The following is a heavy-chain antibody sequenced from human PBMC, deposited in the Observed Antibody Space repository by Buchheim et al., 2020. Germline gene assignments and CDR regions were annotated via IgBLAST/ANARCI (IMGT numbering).Heavy chain of an antibody. Sequence: EVQLVESGGGLVQPGGSLRLSCAASGFTINSYWMHWVRQVPGKGPVWVSRIDSDGTNTNYADSVKGRFTISRDNSKNTLYLQMNSLRAEDTAVYYCAKDRTIFGVVIIYYFDYWGQGTL. CDR3: AKDRTIFGVVIIYYFDY. CDR1: GFTINSYW. V-gene: IGHV3-74*01. J-gene: IGHJ4*02. D-gene: IGHD3-3*01. CDR2: IDSDGTNT.